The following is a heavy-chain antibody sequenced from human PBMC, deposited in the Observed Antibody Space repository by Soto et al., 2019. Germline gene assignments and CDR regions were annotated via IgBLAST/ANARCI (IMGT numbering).Heavy chain of an antibody. D-gene: IGHD5-18*01. CDR3: ARGGYGWYFDL. V-gene: IGHV1-46*02. Sequence: ASVKVSCKASGYTFNSYYIHWVRQAPGQGLEWMGIFNPSGGSTNYPQKLQGRVTLTRDTSTSTVYMELSSLRSEDTAIYYCARGGYGWYFDLWGRGTLVTVSS. J-gene: IGHJ2*01. CDR2: FNPSGGST. CDR1: GYTFNSYY.